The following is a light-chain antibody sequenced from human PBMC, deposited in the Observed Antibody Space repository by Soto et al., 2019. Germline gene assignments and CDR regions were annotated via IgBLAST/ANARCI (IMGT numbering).Light chain of an antibody. Sequence: IQLTQSPSSPSASVGDRVTITCRASQGISNFLALYKQKPGKAPKVLIYAASTLQSGVPSRFSGSGSGTDFTLTISSLKNEDFATYYCQQLESYTSTFGGGTKVDIK. CDR1: QGISNF. CDR3: QQLESYTST. J-gene: IGKJ4*01. CDR2: AAS. V-gene: IGKV1-9*01.